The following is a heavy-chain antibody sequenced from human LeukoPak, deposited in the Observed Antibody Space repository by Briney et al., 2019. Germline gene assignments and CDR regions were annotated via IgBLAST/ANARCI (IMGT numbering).Heavy chain of an antibody. V-gene: IGHV4-39*01. J-gene: IGHJ4*02. CDR1: GGSISSSSYY. CDR3: ARPAYVSGSYYSPFPFDY. Sequence: PSETLSLTCTVSGGSISSSSYYWGWIRQPPGKGLEWLGSIYYSGSTYYNPSPKSRVTISVDTSKNQFSLKLSSVTAADTAVYYCARPAYVSGSYYSPFPFDYWGQGTLVTVSS. CDR2: IYYSGST. D-gene: IGHD3-10*01.